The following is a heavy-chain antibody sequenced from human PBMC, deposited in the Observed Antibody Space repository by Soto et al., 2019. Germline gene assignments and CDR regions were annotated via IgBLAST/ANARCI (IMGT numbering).Heavy chain of an antibody. J-gene: IGHJ6*02. CDR1: GDSVSRNSAG. V-gene: IGHV6-1*01. D-gene: IGHD2-15*01. Sequence: PSQTLSLTCAISGDSVSRNSAGWNWIGQSPSRGLEWLGRTYYRSKWYNDYALSVKGRITINPDTSKNQFSLKLSSVTAADTAVYYCARGSSSGSYCSGGSCLYGMDVWGQGTTVTVSS. CDR2: TYYRSKWYN. CDR3: ARGSSSGSYCSGGSCLYGMDV.